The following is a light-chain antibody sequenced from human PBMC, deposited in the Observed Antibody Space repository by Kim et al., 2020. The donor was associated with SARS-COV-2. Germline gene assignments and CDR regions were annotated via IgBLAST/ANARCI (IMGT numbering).Light chain of an antibody. CDR1: QSVNTY. Sequence: SLSARDRATLSCRASQSVNTYLAWYRQKPGQAPRLLIFDASNRATVIPARFSGSGSGTDFTLTKSSLEPEDFAVYYCQQRNYWLTFGGGTKVDIK. CDR3: QQRNYWLT. CDR2: DAS. V-gene: IGKV3-11*01. J-gene: IGKJ4*01.